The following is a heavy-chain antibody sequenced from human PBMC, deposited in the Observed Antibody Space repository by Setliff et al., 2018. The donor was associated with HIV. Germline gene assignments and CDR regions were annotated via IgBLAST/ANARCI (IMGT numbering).Heavy chain of an antibody. V-gene: IGHV3-48*01. D-gene: IGHD6-13*01. Sequence: GSLRLSCITSGFPFSSYSMNWVRQAPGKGLEWVSYISSSSSTIYYADSVKGRFTISRDNAKNSLYLQMNSLRAEDTAVYYCARSRAAGFDYWGQGTLVTVSS. CDR2: ISSSSSTI. CDR3: ARSRAAGFDY. CDR1: GFPFSSYS. J-gene: IGHJ4*02.